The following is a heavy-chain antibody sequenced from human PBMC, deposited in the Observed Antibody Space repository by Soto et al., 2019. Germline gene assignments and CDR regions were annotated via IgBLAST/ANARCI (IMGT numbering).Heavy chain of an antibody. CDR2: ISFDGSRT. CDR1: GFILSNYA. J-gene: IGHJ4*02. CDR3: GREQNSGYYRTADY. Sequence: QVQLVESGGGVVQPGRSLRLSCAASGFILSNYAMHWVRQAPGKGLEWLGVISFDGSRTHYAGSMEGRFTISRDTSKNTLYLQMNSLRAEDTALYFCGREQNSGYYRTADYWGQGTLVTVSS. V-gene: IGHV3-30*14. D-gene: IGHD3-22*01.